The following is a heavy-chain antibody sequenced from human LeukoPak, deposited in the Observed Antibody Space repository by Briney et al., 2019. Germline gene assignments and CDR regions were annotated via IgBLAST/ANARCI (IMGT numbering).Heavy chain of an antibody. J-gene: IGHJ4*02. CDR1: GFTFSSYT. V-gene: IGHV3-23*01. D-gene: IGHD6-13*01. Sequence: GGSLRLSCAASGFTFSSYTMNWVRQAPGKGLEWVSAISGSGGCTYYADSVKGRFTISRDNSKNTVYLQMNSLRAEDTAVYYCAKVPGIAAVPYYFDYWGQGTLVTVSS. CDR2: ISGSGGCT. CDR3: AKVPGIAAVPYYFDY.